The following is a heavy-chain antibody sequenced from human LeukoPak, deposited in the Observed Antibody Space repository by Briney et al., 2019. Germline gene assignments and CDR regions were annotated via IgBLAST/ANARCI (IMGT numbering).Heavy chain of an antibody. Sequence: SETLSLTCTVSGGSISSGGYYWSWIRQPPGKGLEWIGYIYHSGSTYYNPSLKSRVTISVDRSKNQFSLKLSSVTAADTAVYYCARVNEGDYGDFTFDYWGQGTLVTVSS. V-gene: IGHV4-30-2*01. CDR1: GGSISSGGYY. CDR2: IYHSGST. CDR3: ARVNEGDYGDFTFDY. D-gene: IGHD4-17*01. J-gene: IGHJ4*02.